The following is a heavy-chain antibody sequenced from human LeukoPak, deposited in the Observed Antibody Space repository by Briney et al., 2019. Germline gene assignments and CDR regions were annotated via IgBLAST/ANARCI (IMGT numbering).Heavy chain of an antibody. CDR3: VRDHNYYFGY. CDR2: ITTSIDII. J-gene: IGHJ4*02. CDR1: GFTFSSYA. Sequence: PGGSLRLSCAASGFTFSSYAMNWVRQAPGKGLEWISYITTSIDIISYADSVKGRFTIFRDNAKNSLYLQMDSLRDEDTAVYYCVRDHNYYFGYWGQGILVTVSA. V-gene: IGHV3-48*02.